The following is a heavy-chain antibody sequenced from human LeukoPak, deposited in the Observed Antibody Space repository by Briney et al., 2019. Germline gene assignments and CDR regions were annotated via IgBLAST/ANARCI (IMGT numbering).Heavy chain of an antibody. V-gene: IGHV3-7*04. CDR1: GFPFCSYW. CDR2: IKKDGDDK. Sequence: GGSLRLSCAASGFPFCSYWMSWLRQAPGKGLEWVANIKKDGDDKHYVDSVKGRFTVSRDNAKTSLYLQMNNLRADDTAVYYCARVPGTSNYYGSGSPDYWGQGTLVTVSS. J-gene: IGHJ4*02. D-gene: IGHD3-10*01. CDR3: ARVPGTSNYYGSGSPDY.